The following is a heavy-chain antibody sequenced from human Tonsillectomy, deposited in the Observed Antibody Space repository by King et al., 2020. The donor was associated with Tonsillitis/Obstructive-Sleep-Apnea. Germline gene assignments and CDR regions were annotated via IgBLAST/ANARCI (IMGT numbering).Heavy chain of an antibody. CDR1: GGSISSGGYY. J-gene: IGHJ4*02. Sequence: VQLQESGPGLVKPSQTLSLTCTVSGGSISSGGYYWSWIRQHPGKGLEWIGYIYYSGSTYYNPSLKSRVTISVDTSKNQFSLKLGSLTAADTAVYYCAREGRYYYDSSGYYQYYFDYWGQGTLVTVSS. CDR2: IYYSGST. V-gene: IGHV4-31*03. D-gene: IGHD3-22*01. CDR3: AREGRYYYDSSGYYQYYFDY.